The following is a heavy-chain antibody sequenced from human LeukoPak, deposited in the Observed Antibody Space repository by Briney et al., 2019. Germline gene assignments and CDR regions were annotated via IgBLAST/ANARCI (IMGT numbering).Heavy chain of an antibody. J-gene: IGHJ4*02. CDR3: AKDITYSSSWSFDY. Sequence: GGSLRLSCAASGFTFSSYAMHWVRQAPGKGLEWVAVISYDGKITIYTESAKGRFTISRDSSKNMLYLQMNSLRAEDTALYYCAKDITYSSSWSFDYWGQGTLVTVSS. V-gene: IGHV3-30*04. D-gene: IGHD6-13*01. CDR2: ISYDGKIT. CDR1: GFTFSSYA.